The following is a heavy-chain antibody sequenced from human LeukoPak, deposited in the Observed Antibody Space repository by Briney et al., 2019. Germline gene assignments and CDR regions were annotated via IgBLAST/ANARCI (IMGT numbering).Heavy chain of an antibody. CDR2: INEDGSVK. CDR3: AKVPRDSDCY. V-gene: IGHV3-7*01. D-gene: IGHD2-21*02. Sequence: GGSLRLSCAVSGGTFSAYWMAWVRQSPGKGLEWVAEINEDGSVKYYVDSMKGRFTISRDNAKNSLYLQMNSLGAGDTAVYYCAKVPRDSDCYWGQGTLVTVSS. CDR1: GGTFSAYW. J-gene: IGHJ4*02.